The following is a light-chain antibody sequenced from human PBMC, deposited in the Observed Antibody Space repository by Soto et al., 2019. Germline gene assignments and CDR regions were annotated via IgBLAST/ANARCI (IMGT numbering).Light chain of an antibody. V-gene: IGKV1-5*03. CDR2: KAS. J-gene: IGKJ1*01. CDR3: QQYNSYSPT. Sequence: DIQMTQSPSTLSAFVGDRVTITCRASQSISSWLAWYQQKSGKAPKLXIYKASSLESGVPSRFSGSGSGTEFTLTISSLQPDDFATYYCQQYNSYSPTFGQGTKVDIK. CDR1: QSISSW.